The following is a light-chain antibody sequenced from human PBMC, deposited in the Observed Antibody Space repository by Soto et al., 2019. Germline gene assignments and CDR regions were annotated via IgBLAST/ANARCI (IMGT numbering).Light chain of an antibody. CDR3: QQVNNYPST. V-gene: IGKV1-9*01. J-gene: IGKJ5*01. Sequence: DVQLTQSPSFLSASVGDRVTITCRASQGIKTFLAWYQQKPGKAPNLLIYTASTLKTGVPSRFSGSGSGTEITLTISSLQPEDFAIYYCQQVNNYPSTFGQGTRLEIK. CDR2: TAS. CDR1: QGIKTF.